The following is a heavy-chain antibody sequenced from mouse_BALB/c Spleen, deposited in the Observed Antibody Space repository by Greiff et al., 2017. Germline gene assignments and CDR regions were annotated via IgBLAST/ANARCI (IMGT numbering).Heavy chain of an antibody. CDR1: GFTFSSYA. Sequence: EVQGVESGGGLVKPGGSLKLSCAASGFTFSSYAMSWVRQTPEKRLEWVASISSGGSTYYPDSVKGRFTISRDNARNILYLQMSSLRSEDTAMYYCARGITTATSWFADWGQGTLVTVSA. CDR3: ARGITTATSWFAD. D-gene: IGHD1-2*01. V-gene: IGHV5-6-5*01. CDR2: ISSGGST. J-gene: IGHJ3*01.